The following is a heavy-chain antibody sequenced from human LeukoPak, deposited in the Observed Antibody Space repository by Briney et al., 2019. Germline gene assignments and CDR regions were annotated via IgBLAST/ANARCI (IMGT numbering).Heavy chain of an antibody. D-gene: IGHD3-10*01. CDR2: IYYSGST. CDR1: GGSISSYY. Sequence: PSETLSLTCTVSGGSISSYYWSWVRQPPGKGLEWIGYIYYSGSTNYNPSLKSRVTISVDTSKNQFSLKLSSVTAADTAVYYCARGLSFGSYYDYWGQGTLVTVSS. V-gene: IGHV4-59*01. J-gene: IGHJ4*02. CDR3: ARGLSFGSYYDY.